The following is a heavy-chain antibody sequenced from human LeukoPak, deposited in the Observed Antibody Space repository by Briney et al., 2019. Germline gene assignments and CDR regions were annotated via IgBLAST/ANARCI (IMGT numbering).Heavy chain of an antibody. CDR3: ARGPEYSSGWYESSNWFDP. CDR2: IYYSGST. CDR1: GGSISSGDYY. Sequence: PSQTLSLTCTVSGGSISSGDYYWSWIRQPPGKGLEWIRYIYYSGSTYYNPSLKSRVTISVDTSNNQFSLRLSSVTAADTAVYYCARGPEYSSGWYESSNWFDPWGQGTLVTVSS. J-gene: IGHJ5*02. V-gene: IGHV4-30-4*01. D-gene: IGHD6-19*01.